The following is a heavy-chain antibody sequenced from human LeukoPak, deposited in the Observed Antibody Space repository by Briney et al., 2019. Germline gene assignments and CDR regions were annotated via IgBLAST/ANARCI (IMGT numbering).Heavy chain of an antibody. CDR3: ARSVRYFDWLLDY. CDR2: ISSGSSYI. J-gene: IGHJ4*02. D-gene: IGHD3-9*01. V-gene: IGHV3-21*06. CDR1: GFTFSSYS. Sequence: GGSLRLSCAASGFTFSSYSMNWVCQAPGKGLEWVSSISSGSSYIYYADSVKGRFTISRDNAKNSLYLQVNSLRAEDTAVYYCARSVRYFDWLLDYWGQGTLVTVSS.